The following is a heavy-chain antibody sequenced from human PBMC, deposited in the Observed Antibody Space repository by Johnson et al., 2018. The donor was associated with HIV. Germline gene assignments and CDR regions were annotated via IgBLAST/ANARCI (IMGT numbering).Heavy chain of an antibody. D-gene: IGHD3-10*01. V-gene: IGHV3-30*02. CDR3: ASSWFGELSYAFDI. J-gene: IGHJ3*02. Sequence: VQLVESGGGLVKPGGSLRLSCAASGFVFSDYVMHWVRQAPGKGLDWVTFIRYDGSGKYYVDSVKGRFTISRDNAKNSLYLQMNSLRAEDTAVYYCASSWFGELSYAFDIWGQGTMVTVSS. CDR1: GFVFSDYV. CDR2: IRYDGSGK.